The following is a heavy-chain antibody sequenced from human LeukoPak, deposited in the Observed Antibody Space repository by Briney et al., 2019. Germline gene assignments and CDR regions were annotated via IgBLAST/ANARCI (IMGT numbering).Heavy chain of an antibody. V-gene: IGHV4-59*01. CDR2: IYYSGST. D-gene: IGHD5-12*01. Sequence: PSETLSLTCTVSGGSISSYYWSWIRQPPGKGLEWIGYIYYSGSTNYNTSLKSRVTISVDTSRNQFSLKLSSVTAADTAVYYCARVFFSGYEESAFDIWGQGTMVTVSS. CDR1: GGSISSYY. J-gene: IGHJ3*02. CDR3: ARVFFSGYEESAFDI.